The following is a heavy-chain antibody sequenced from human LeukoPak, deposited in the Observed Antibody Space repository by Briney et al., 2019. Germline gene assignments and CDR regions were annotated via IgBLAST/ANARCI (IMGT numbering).Heavy chain of an antibody. CDR3: ASFCASITCYNDGTNFAF. CDR2: IFSSGNN. D-gene: IGHD2-2*01. CDR1: GGSMSSGTYY. V-gene: IGHV4-61*02. J-gene: IGHJ4*02. Sequence: SETLSLTCTVSGGSMSSGTYYWSWIRQPAGKGLEYIGRIFSSGNNNYNPSLKSRITMSTDTSKNQFSLNLSSVTAADSAVYYCASFCASITCYNDGTNFAFWGQGTLVTGAS.